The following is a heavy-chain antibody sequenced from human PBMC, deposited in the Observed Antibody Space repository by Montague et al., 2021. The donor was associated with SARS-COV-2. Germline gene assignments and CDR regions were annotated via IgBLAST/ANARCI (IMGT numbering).Heavy chain of an antibody. Sequence: SETLSLTCTVSGGSISSGSHYWGYIRQPPGKGLEWLGSIYYSGSTYYSPSLKSRVTMSVHTSKNQFSLNLNSVTAADTAVYYCVRVGTMARAIISDFDYWGQGTLVTGSS. CDR2: IYYSGST. V-gene: IGHV4-39*07. J-gene: IGHJ4*02. CDR1: GGSISSGSHY. CDR3: VRVGTMARAIISDFDY. D-gene: IGHD5-24*01.